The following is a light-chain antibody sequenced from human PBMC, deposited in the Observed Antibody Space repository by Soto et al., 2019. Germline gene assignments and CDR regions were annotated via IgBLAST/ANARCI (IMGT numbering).Light chain of an antibody. J-gene: IGKJ4*01. CDR2: GAS. Sequence: EIVLTQSPATLSLSPGERATLSCRASQSVSRDLAWYQQKPGQAPRLLMYGASSRATGIPARFSGSGSGTDFTLTISSLEPEDFAVYYCHQRSNWPPLTFGGGTKVEI. CDR1: QSVSRD. CDR3: HQRSNWPPLT. V-gene: IGKV3-11*01.